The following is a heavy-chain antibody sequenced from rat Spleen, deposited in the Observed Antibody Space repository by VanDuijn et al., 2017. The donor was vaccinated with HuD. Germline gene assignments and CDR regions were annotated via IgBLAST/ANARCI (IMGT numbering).Heavy chain of an antibody. J-gene: IGHJ3*01. CDR3: ATAGSRVSRFAY. CDR2: ISYDGSST. D-gene: IGHD1-4*01. CDR1: GFTFSSNW. Sequence: EVQLVESGGGLVQPGSPLKLSCAASGFTFSSNWLNWIRQAPGKGLEWVATISYDGSSTYYRDSVKGRFTISRDSAKSTLYLQMDSLRSEDTATYYCATAGSRVSRFAYWGQGTLVTVSS. V-gene: IGHV5-29*01.